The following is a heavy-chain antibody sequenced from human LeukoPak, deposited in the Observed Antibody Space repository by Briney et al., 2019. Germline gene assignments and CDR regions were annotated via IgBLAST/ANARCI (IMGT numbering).Heavy chain of an antibody. D-gene: IGHD1-26*01. J-gene: IGHJ4*02. V-gene: IGHV3-15*01. CDR1: GLGFSNVW. Sequence: GGSLTLSCVVSGLGFSNVWMNWGRQTPGKGLEWLCRSMSNSDGGTTDYAAPVKGRFTISRDDSRDTLYLQMDSLKIEDTGVYYCATHLRWEHVVDYWGQGTLVTVAS. CDR2: SMSNSDGGTT. CDR3: ATHLRWEHVVDY.